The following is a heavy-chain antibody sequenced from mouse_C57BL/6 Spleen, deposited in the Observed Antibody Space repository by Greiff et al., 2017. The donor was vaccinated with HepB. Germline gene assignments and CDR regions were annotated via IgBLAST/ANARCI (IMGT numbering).Heavy chain of an antibody. CDR1: GYTFTSYW. CDR3: ARGAYGGYYFDF. CDR2: IHPNSGST. J-gene: IGHJ2*01. D-gene: IGHD1-1*01. Sequence: QVQLQQPGAELVKPGASVKLSCKASGYTFTSYWMHWVKQRPGQGLEWIGMIHPNSGSTNYNEKFKSKATLTVDKSSSTAYMQLSSLTSEDSAVYYCARGAYGGYYFDFWGQGTTLTVSS. V-gene: IGHV1-64*01.